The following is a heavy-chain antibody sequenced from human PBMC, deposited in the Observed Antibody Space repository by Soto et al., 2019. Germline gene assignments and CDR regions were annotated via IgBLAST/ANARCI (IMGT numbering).Heavy chain of an antibody. CDR2: ISAYTGNT. V-gene: IGHV1-18*01. J-gene: IGHJ4*02. CDR3: ARDRQRIAARGELDY. CDR1: AYTFTSYG. D-gene: IGHD6-6*01. Sequence: ASVKVSCKASAYTFTSYGISWVRQAPGQGLEWMGWISAYTGNTNYAQKLQGRVTMTKDTSTSTAYMKLRSLRSDDTAVYYCARDRQRIAARGELDYWGQGTLVTVSS.